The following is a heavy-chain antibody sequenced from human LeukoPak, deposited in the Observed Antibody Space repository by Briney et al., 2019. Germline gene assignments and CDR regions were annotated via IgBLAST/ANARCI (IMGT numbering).Heavy chain of an antibody. Sequence: SETLSLTCAVYGGSFSGYYWSWIRQPPGKGLEWIGEINHSGSTNYNPSLKSRVTISVDTSKNQFSLKLSSVTAADTAVYYCARRGHLHDSFRGDYRHYYYYGMDVWGQGTTVTVSS. V-gene: IGHV4-34*01. CDR3: ARRGHLHDSFRGDYRHYYYYGMDV. J-gene: IGHJ6*02. D-gene: IGHD4-17*01. CDR1: GGSFSGYY. CDR2: INHSGST.